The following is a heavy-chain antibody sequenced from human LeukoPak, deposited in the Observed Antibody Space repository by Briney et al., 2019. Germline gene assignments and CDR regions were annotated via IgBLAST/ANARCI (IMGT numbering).Heavy chain of an antibody. CDR3: AREYCSGGSCYPNWFDP. V-gene: IGHV1-69*05. CDR2: IIPIIGTA. D-gene: IGHD2-15*01. Sequence: SVKVSCKASGGTFSSYAISWVPQAPGQGLEWMGRIIPIIGTANYAQKFQGRVMITTDESTSTAYMELSSLRSEDTAGYYCAREYCSGGSCYPNWFDPWGQGTLVTVSS. CDR1: GGTFSSYA. J-gene: IGHJ5*02.